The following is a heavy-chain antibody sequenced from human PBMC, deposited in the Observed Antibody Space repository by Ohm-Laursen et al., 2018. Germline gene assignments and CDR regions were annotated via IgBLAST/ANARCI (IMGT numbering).Heavy chain of an antibody. D-gene: IGHD3-10*01. J-gene: IGHJ6*02. CDR2: IHYSGNT. CDR1: GGSISSYY. CDR3: ARQRSGSTGMDV. V-gene: IGHV4-59*08. Sequence: SDTLSLTCTVSGGSISSYYWSWIRQPLGKGLEWIGYIHYSGNTNYNPSLKSRVTISVDTSKTQFSLKLSSVTAADTAVYYCARQRSGSTGMDVWGQGTTVIVSS.